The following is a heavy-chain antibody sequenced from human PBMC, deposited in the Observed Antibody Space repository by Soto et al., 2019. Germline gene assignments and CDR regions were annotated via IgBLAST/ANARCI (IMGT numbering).Heavy chain of an antibody. CDR3: AKSPITNIVVVVAATLDY. Sequence: EVQLLESGGGLVQPGGSLRLSCAASGFTFSSYAMSWVRQAPGKGLEWVSAISGSGGSTYYADSVKGRFTISRDNSKNPLYLQRNSRRAEATAVYYCAKSPITNIVVVVAATLDYWGQGTLVTVSS. CDR2: ISGSGGST. J-gene: IGHJ4*02. V-gene: IGHV3-23*01. D-gene: IGHD2-15*01. CDR1: GFTFSSYA.